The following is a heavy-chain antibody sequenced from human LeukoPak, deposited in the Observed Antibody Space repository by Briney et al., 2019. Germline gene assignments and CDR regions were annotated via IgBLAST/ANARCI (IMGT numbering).Heavy chain of an antibody. Sequence: PGGSLRLVCAASGFTLSSYGMHWVRQAPGKGLEWVAFIRYDGSNKYYADSVKGRFTISRDNSKNTLYLQMNSLRAEDTAVYYCAKGYYYYFDYWGQGTLVTVSS. CDR3: AKGYYYYFDY. J-gene: IGHJ4*02. D-gene: IGHD3-10*01. V-gene: IGHV3-30*02. CDR2: IRYDGSNK. CDR1: GFTLSSYG.